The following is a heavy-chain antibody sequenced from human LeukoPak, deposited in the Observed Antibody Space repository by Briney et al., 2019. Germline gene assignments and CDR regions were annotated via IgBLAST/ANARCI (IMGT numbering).Heavy chain of an antibody. CDR3: ARDRVDIRSDAFDI. D-gene: IGHD4-17*01. J-gene: IGHJ3*02. Sequence: SETLSLTCTVSGGSISSYYWSWIRQPAGKGLEWIGRIYTSGSTNYNPSLKSRVTMSVDTSRNQFSLKLSSVTAADTAVYYCARDRVDIRSDAFDIWGQGTMVTVSS. V-gene: IGHV4-4*07. CDR1: GGSISSYY. CDR2: IYTSGST.